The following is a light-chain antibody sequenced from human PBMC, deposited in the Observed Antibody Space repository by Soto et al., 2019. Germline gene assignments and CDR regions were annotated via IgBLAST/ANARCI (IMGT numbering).Light chain of an antibody. CDR1: QSVLYSSNNKNY. J-gene: IGKJ1*01. Sequence: DIVMTQSPDSLAVYLGERATINCKSSQSVLYSSNNKNYLAWYQQKPGQHPKLISYWASTRESGVPDRFSGSGSRTDFTLTISSLQAEDVSVYYCQQYYSTPLTFGQGNKVEIK. CDR2: WAS. V-gene: IGKV4-1*01. CDR3: QQYYSTPLT.